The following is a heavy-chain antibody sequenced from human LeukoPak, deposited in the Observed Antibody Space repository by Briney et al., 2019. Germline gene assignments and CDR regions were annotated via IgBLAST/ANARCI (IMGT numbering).Heavy chain of an antibody. Sequence: PGGSLRLSCAASGFTFSSYAMSWVRQAPGKGLEWVSAISGSGGSTYYADSVKGRFTISRDNSKNTLYLQMNSLRAEDTAVYYCARDSRVWSSTQYYYYYYMAVWGKGTTVTVSS. CDR3: ARDSRVWSSTQYYYYYYMAV. CDR2: ISGSGGST. D-gene: IGHD2-2*01. V-gene: IGHV3-23*01. CDR1: GFTFSSYA. J-gene: IGHJ6*03.